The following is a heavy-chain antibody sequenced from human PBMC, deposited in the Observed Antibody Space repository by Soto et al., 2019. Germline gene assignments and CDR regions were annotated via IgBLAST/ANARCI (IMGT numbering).Heavy chain of an antibody. CDR2: IDWGDNK. V-gene: IGHV2-5*02. CDR3: AHRRPTHLAFDS. CDR1: GFPLSTSGVA. J-gene: IGHJ4*02. Sequence: QITLKESGPTLVKPTQTLTLTCTFSGFPLSTSGVAVGWVRQPPGKALEWLALIDWGDNKRYRSSLQSRLTITKDTSKTQVVLTMPHMDPVDTGTYYCAHRRPTHLAFDSWGQGTLVSVSS.